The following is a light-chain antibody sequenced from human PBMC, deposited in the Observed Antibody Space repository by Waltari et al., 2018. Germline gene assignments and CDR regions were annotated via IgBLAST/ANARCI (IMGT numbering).Light chain of an antibody. CDR1: QNIRTP. CDR3: QQSFSSPWT. V-gene: IGKV1-39*01. J-gene: IGKJ1*01. Sequence: DIQMTQSPSSLSAPVGDTVTVTCRASQNIRTPLNWYQQNPATAPKLLIYAASTFHRGVPSRFSASASGTDFTLTVTNLQPDDFAVYFCQQSFSSPWTFGQGTRV. CDR2: AAS.